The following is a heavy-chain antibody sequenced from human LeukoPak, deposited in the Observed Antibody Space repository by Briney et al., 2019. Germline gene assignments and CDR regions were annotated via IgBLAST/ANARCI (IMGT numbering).Heavy chain of an antibody. D-gene: IGHD5-18*01. Sequence: SVKVSCKASGGTFSSYAISWVRQAPGQGLEWMGGIIPIFGTANYAQKFQGRGTITADESTSTAYMELSSLRSEDTAVYYCARADTAMVPPYYYYYGMDVWGKGTTVTVSS. CDR1: GGTFSSYA. V-gene: IGHV1-69*13. J-gene: IGHJ6*04. CDR3: ARADTAMVPPYYYYYGMDV. CDR2: IIPIFGTA.